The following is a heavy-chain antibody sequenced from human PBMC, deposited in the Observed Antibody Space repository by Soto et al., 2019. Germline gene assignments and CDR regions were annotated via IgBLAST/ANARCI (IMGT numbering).Heavy chain of an antibody. CDR3: ARDYQYDYGDYFDY. D-gene: IGHD4-17*01. CDR2: IKQDGSEK. J-gene: IGHJ4*02. CDR1: GFTFSSYW. Sequence: GGSLRLSCAASGFTFSSYWMSWVRQAPGKGLEWVANIKQDGSEKYYVDSVKGRFTISRDNAKNSLYLQMNSLRAEDTAVYYCARDYQYDYGDYFDYWGQGTLVTVSS. V-gene: IGHV3-7*01.